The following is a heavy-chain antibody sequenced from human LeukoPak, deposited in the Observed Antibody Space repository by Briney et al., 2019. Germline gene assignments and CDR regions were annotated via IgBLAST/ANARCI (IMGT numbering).Heavy chain of an antibody. CDR3: ARDGEDCSSTSCYDERSLGFDY. J-gene: IGHJ4*02. D-gene: IGHD2-2*01. CDR2: INSNSGGT. Sequence: GASVKVSCKASGYTFTGYYMHWVRQAPGQGVEWMGWINSNSGGTNYAQKFQGRVTMTRDTSVSTAYMELSRLRSDDTAVYYCARDGEDCSSTSCYDERSLGFDYWGQGTLVTVSS. V-gene: IGHV1-2*02. CDR1: GYTFTGYY.